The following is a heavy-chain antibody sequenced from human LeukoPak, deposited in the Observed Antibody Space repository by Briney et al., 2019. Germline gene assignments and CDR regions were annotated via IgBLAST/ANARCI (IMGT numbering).Heavy chain of an antibody. CDR2: INHSGST. D-gene: IGHD3-10*01. V-gene: IGHV4-34*01. Sequence: PSETLSLTCAVYGGSFSGYYWSWIRQPPGKGLEWIGEINHSGSTNYNPSLKSRVTISVDTSKNQFSLKLSSVTATDTAVYYCARHSQGSGSRSNQFYYGMDVWGQGTTFTVSS. CDR3: ARHSQGSGSRSNQFYYGMDV. CDR1: GGSFSGYY. J-gene: IGHJ6*02.